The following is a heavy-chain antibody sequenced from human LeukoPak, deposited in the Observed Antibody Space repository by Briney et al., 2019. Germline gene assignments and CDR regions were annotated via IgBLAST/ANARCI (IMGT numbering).Heavy chain of an antibody. CDR1: GFTFSSYW. CDR3: ARDGPNCSGGSCYLKGIDY. D-gene: IGHD2-15*01. Sequence: GGSLRLSCAASGFTFSSYWMHWVRQAPGKGLVWVSRINSDGSSTSYADSVKGRFTISRDNAKNTLYLQMNSLRAEDTAVYYCARDGPNCSGGSCYLKGIDYWGQGTLVTVSS. CDR2: INSDGSST. V-gene: IGHV3-74*01. J-gene: IGHJ4*02.